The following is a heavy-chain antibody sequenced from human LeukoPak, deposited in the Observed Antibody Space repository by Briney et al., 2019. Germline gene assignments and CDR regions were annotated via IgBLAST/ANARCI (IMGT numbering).Heavy chain of an antibody. CDR3: ARAGFCSTTTCYNPFDY. CDR1: GFTFSNYA. D-gene: IGHD2-2*01. J-gene: IGHJ4*02. V-gene: IGHV3-23*01. CDR2: ITDTGFAT. Sequence: GGSLRLSCAASGFTFSNYAMTWVRQAPGKGLEWVSGITDTGFATFYADSVRGRFTISRDNSRNTLYLQMDSLRAEDTAVYDCARAGFCSTTTCYNPFDYWGQGTRVTVSS.